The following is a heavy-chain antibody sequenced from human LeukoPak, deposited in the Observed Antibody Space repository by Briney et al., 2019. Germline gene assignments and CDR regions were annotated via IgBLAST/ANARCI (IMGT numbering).Heavy chain of an antibody. CDR2: IAGGGSST. Sequence: PGGSLRLSCAASGFTFSSNAMSWVRQAPGKGLEWVSVIAGGGSSTYYADSVKGRFTISRDNSKNTLYLQMNSLRVEDTAVYYCVKDPDPRYCSSTSCSPIWGQGTMVTVSS. J-gene: IGHJ3*02. CDR3: VKDPDPRYCSSTSCSPI. D-gene: IGHD2-2*01. CDR1: GFTFSSNA. V-gene: IGHV3-23*01.